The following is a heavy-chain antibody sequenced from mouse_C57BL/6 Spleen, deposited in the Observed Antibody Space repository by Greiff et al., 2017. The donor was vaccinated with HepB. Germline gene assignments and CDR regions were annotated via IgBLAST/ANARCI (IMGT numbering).Heavy chain of an antibody. CDR2: IYPGSGST. D-gene: IGHD1-1*01. V-gene: IGHV1-55*01. Sequence: QVQLQQPGAELVKPGASVKMSCKASGYTFTSYWITWVKQRPGQGLEWIGDIYPGSGSTNYNEKFKSKATLTVDTSSSTAYMQLSSLTSEDSAVYYCTREGDYGSSYDAMDYWGQGTSVTVSS. CDR3: TREGDYGSSYDAMDY. CDR1: GYTFTSYW. J-gene: IGHJ4*01.